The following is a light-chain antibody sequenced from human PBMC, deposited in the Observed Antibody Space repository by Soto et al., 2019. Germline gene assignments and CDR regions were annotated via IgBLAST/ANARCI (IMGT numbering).Light chain of an antibody. J-gene: IGKJ5*01. CDR2: AAS. CDR3: QQYTSYSPIT. CDR1: QGISTY. Sequence: DIQLTQSPSLLSASVGDRVTITCRASQGISTYLAWYQQKPGKAPNLLIFAASTLQSGVPSRFSGSGSGTEFTLTISSLQPEDFATYYCQQYTSYSPITFGQGTRLEIK. V-gene: IGKV1-9*01.